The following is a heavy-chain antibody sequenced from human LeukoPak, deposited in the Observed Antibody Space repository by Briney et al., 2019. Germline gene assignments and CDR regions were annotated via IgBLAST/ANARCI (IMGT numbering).Heavy chain of an antibody. Sequence: KASGPTLVKPTQTLTLTCTFSGFSLSSSGVSVGWIRQPPGKALECLAIIFWDDHKVYSPFLQSRLTITKETSKNQVVLTMTNLDPADTGTYFCAHGDNYKRASFGHWGQGSLVTVSS. CDR3: AHGDNYKRASFGH. V-gene: IGHV2-5*02. J-gene: IGHJ4*02. CDR1: GFSLSSSGVS. D-gene: IGHD1-14*01. CDR2: IFWDDHK.